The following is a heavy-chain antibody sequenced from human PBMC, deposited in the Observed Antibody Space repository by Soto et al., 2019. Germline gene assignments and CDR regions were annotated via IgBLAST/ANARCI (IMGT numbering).Heavy chain of an antibody. CDR3: AKDRQYPRDYFNY. CDR1: GFTVTSNG. V-gene: IGHV3-23*01. CDR2: ISPNGQGI. Sequence: EVKLLESGGGLVQPGGSLRLSCAVSGFTVTSNGVSWVRQAPGKGLEWVSAISPNGQGIWYADSVKGRFTISRDISRNTVFLQMDSLRAEDTAVYYCAKDRQYPRDYFNYWGQGTLVTVSS. D-gene: IGHD4-4*01. J-gene: IGHJ4*02.